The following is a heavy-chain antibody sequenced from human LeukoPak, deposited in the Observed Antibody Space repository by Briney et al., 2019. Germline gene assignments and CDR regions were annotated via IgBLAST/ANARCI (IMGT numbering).Heavy chain of an antibody. CDR2: MNPNSGNT. Sequence: ASVKVSYKASGYTFTSYDINWVRQAAGQGLEWMGWMNPNSGNTGYAQKFQGRVTMTRNTSISTAYMELSSLRSEDTAVYYCARVRLQLVPHYYYYMDVWGKGTTVTVSS. V-gene: IGHV1-8*01. D-gene: IGHD6-13*01. J-gene: IGHJ6*03. CDR3: ARVRLQLVPHYYYYMDV. CDR1: GYTFTSYD.